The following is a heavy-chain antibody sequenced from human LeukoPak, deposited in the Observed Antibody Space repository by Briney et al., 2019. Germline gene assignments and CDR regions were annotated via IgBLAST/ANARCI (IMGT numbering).Heavy chain of an antibody. J-gene: IGHJ4*02. CDR1: GYTFTGYY. CDR2: IIPILGIA. D-gene: IGHD1-1*01. CDR3: ARDWANWSPGEEENN. Sequence: ASVKVSCKASGYTFTGYYMQWVRQAPGQGLEWMGRIIPILGIANYAKKFQGRVTITADKSTSTAYMELSSLRSEDTAVYYCARDWANWSPGEEENNWGQGTLVTVSS. V-gene: IGHV1-69*04.